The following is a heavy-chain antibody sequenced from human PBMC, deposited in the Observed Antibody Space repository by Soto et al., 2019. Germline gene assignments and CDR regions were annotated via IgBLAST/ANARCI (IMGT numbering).Heavy chain of an antibody. Sequence: GGSLRLSCAASGFTFSSSAMGWVRQAPGKGLEWISGISYSGGGTYYADSVKGRFPISRDNSKNTLYLQMNSLRVEDTAVYYCVKERGKGVAGQLAYWGQGTLVTVSS. CDR2: ISYSGGGT. J-gene: IGHJ4*02. CDR1: GFTFSSSA. D-gene: IGHD6-19*01. V-gene: IGHV3-23*01. CDR3: VKERGKGVAGQLAY.